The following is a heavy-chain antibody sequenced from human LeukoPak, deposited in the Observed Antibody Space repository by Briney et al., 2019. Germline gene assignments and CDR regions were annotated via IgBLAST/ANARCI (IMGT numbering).Heavy chain of an antibody. Sequence: PGGSLRLSCAASGFTFSSYEMNWVRQAPGKELEWVSVIYTGGGRYYADSVRGRFTISRDTSKNMVFLQMNSLRAEDTAVYYCAELGITMIGGVWGKGTTVTISS. CDR1: GFTFSSYE. CDR2: IYTGGGR. J-gene: IGHJ6*04. V-gene: IGHV3-66*01. CDR3: AELGITMIGGV. D-gene: IGHD3-10*02.